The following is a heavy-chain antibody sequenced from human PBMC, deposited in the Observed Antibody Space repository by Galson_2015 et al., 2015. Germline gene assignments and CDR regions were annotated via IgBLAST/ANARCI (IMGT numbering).Heavy chain of an antibody. CDR3: ARVSGTHNWFDP. V-gene: IGHV1-2*06. CDR1: GYTFTGYY. CDR2: INPNSGGT. J-gene: IGHJ5*02. Sequence: SVKVSCKASGYTFTGYYMHWVRQAPGQGLEWMGRINPNSGGTNYAQKFQGRVTMTRDTSISTAYMELSRLRSDDTAVYYCARVSGTHNWFDPWGQGTLVTVSS. D-gene: IGHD1-1*01.